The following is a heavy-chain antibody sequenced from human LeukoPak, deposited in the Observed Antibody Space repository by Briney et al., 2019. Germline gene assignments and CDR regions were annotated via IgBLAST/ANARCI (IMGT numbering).Heavy chain of an antibody. CDR2: ITSSSYI. CDR3: ATLGPSSGYYSPPDY. V-gene: IGHV3-21*04. D-gene: IGHD3-22*01. CDR1: GFTFSTYS. J-gene: IGHJ4*02. Sequence: GGSLRLSCAASGFTFSTYSMNWVRQAPGKGLEWVSSITSSSYIYYADSVKGRFTISRDNSKNTLYLQMNSLRAEDTAVYYCATLGPSSGYYSPPDYWGQGTLVTVSS.